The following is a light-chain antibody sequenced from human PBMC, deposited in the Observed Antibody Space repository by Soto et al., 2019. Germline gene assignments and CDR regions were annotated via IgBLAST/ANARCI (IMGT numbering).Light chain of an antibody. Sequence: DIQFTQSPSFLSASIGDRVTITCRASQDFSNFLAWYQQKPGRAPKLLMYDASTLQSGVPSRFSGSGSVTEFTLTISSLQPEDFATYYCQQLYSFPLTFGGGTKVEIK. CDR3: QQLYSFPLT. J-gene: IGKJ4*01. CDR1: QDFSNF. V-gene: IGKV1-9*01. CDR2: DAS.